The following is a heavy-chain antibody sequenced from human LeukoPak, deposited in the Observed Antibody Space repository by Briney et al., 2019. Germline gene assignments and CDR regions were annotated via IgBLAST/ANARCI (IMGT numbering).Heavy chain of an antibody. CDR3: ARGVLSWRRGAGDVLVDP. D-gene: IGHD3-10*01. CDR1: GYTFTGYY. Sequence: GASVKVSCKASGYTFTGYYMHWVRQAPGQGLEWMGWINPNSGGTNYAQKFQGWVTMTRDTSISTAYMELSRLRSDDTAVYYCARGVLSWRRGAGDVLVDPWGQGTLVTVSS. CDR2: INPNSGGT. V-gene: IGHV1-2*04. J-gene: IGHJ5*02.